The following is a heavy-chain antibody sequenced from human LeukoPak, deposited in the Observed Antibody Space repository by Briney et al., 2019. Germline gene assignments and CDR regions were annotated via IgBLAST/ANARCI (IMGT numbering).Heavy chain of an antibody. CDR3: ARDRDYYDSRGGFDY. V-gene: IGHV1-69*01. CDR1: GGTFSSYA. Sequence: SVKVSCTASGGTFSSYAISWVRQAPGQGLGWMGGIIPIFGTPNYAQKFQGRVTITADESTSTAYMELSSLRSEDTAVYYCARDRDYYDSRGGFDYWGQGTLVTVSS. D-gene: IGHD3-22*01. CDR2: IIPIFGTP. J-gene: IGHJ4*02.